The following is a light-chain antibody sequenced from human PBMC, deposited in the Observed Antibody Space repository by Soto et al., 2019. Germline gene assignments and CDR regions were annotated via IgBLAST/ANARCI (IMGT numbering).Light chain of an antibody. CDR2: VAC. CDR1: QSISSW. V-gene: IGKV1-5*01. CDR3: QQYNSYWT. Sequence: DIQMTQSPSTLSASIGDRVTITCRASQSISSWLAWYQQKPGKAPKLLIYVACSLESGVPSRFSGSGFETVFTLTISSLQPDDFATYFCQQYNSYWTFGQGTKVDVK. J-gene: IGKJ1*01.